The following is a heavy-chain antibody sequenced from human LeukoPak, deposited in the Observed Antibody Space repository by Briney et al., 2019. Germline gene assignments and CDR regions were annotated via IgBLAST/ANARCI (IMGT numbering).Heavy chain of an antibody. CDR1: GGSISSGGYY. D-gene: IGHD2-2*01. Sequence: SQPLSLTCTVSGGSISSGGYYWSRGRQHPGEGLERYVYLWYSGITYYNPSLKSRVTISVDTSKNQFSLKLSSVTAADTAVYYCAGEPVEVVPAAKTNYYYYYGMDVWGQGTTVTVSS. V-gene: IGHV4-31*03. CDR2: LWYSGIT. CDR3: AGEPVEVVPAAKTNYYYYYGMDV. J-gene: IGHJ6*02.